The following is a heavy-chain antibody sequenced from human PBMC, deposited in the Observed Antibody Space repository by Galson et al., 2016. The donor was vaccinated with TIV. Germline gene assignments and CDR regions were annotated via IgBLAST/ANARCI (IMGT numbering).Heavy chain of an antibody. J-gene: IGHJ4*02. D-gene: IGHD6-13*01. CDR2: ISGYDTNT. CDR1: GYTFTNYG. V-gene: IGHV1-18*04. Sequence: SVKVSCKASGYTFTNYGISWVRQAPGQGLEWMGWISGYDTNTEYVQKLQDRVTMTKDTSTSTAYMELRGLRYDDTAVYYCARDAPYSSRWSIDYCGQGSLVTVSS. CDR3: ARDAPYSSRWSIDY.